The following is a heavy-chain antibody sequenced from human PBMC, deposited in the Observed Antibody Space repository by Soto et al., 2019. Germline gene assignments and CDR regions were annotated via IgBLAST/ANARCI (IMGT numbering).Heavy chain of an antibody. Sequence: SVKVSCKASGFTFTSSAVQWVRQARGQRLEWIGWIVVGSGNTNYAQKFQERVTITRDMSTSTAYMELSSLRSEDTAVYYCAADPYYDFWSGYPPYGMDVWGQGTTVTVSS. D-gene: IGHD3-3*01. CDR1: GFTFTSSA. J-gene: IGHJ6*02. CDR3: AADPYYDFWSGYPPYGMDV. CDR2: IVVGSGNT. V-gene: IGHV1-58*01.